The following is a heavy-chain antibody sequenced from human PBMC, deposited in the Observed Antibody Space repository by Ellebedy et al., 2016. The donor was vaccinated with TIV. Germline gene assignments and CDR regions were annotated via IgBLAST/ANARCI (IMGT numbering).Heavy chain of an antibody. Sequence: GESLKTSXVGSIFTVTDNWMTWLRQASGRGLEWVSTISGTGASTWSADSVKGRFTISRDNSKNTLFLQMNSLRAEDTAIYYCATPRAPLYWYFHLWGRGTLVTVSS. V-gene: IGHV3-23*01. J-gene: IGHJ2*01. CDR1: IFTVTDNW. CDR2: ISGTGAST. CDR3: ATPRAPLYWYFHL.